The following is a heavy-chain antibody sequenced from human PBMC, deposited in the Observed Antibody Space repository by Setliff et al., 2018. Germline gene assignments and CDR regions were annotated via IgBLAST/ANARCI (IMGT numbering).Heavy chain of an antibody. Sequence: ASVKVSCKASGYTLSKYYMHSVRQAPGQGLEWMGIINPSGGLTKYAQKFQGRVTMTSDTSTNTVYLEVSSLRSEDTAVYFCARDRFYNSWSGTSITAPHDAFDIWGQGTMVTVSS. J-gene: IGHJ3*02. V-gene: IGHV1-46*03. D-gene: IGHD3-3*01. CDR1: GYTLSKYY. CDR3: ARDRFYNSWSGTSITAPHDAFDI. CDR2: INPSGGLT.